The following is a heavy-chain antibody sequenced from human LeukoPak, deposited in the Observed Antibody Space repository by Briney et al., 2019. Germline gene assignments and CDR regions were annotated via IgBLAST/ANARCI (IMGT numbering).Heavy chain of an antibody. CDR3: ARGSVVTAIPPRDYYYGMDV. CDR1: GFTISTYP. D-gene: IGHD2-21*02. J-gene: IGHJ6*02. Sequence: GGSLRLSCAASGFTISTYPMNWVRQAPGKGLEWVSYISSSSSTIYYADSVKGRFTISRDNAKNSLYLQMNSLRAEDTAVYYCARGSVVTAIPPRDYYYGMDVWGQGTTVTVSS. CDR2: ISSSSSTI. V-gene: IGHV3-48*04.